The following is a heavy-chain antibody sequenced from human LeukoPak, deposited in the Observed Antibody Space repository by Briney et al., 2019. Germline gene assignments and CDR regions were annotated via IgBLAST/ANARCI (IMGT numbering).Heavy chain of an antibody. CDR1: GGSISSSRYY. J-gene: IGHJ6*03. CDR2: IYYSGST. D-gene: IGHD2-21*02. CDR3: VRDLRYCGGDCYPMSFFSHPYYYYYMDV. V-gene: IGHV4-39*07. Sequence: SETLSLTCTVSGGSISSSRYYGGWIRQPPGKGLEWIGSIYYSGSTYYNPSLKSRVTISVDTSKNQFSLKLSSVTAADTAVYYCVRDLRYCGGDCYPMSFFSHPYYYYYMDVWGKGTTVTVSS.